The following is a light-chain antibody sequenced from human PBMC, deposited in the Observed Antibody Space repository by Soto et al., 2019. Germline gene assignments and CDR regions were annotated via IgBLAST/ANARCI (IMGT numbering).Light chain of an antibody. Sequence: EIVLTQSPGTLSLSPGERATLSCRASQTVGNNYLAWYQQKPRQTPSLLIHGASNRATGIPDRISGSGSGTAFTLFILSPAPEDFSLYHCQPYASSPLTFGEGTKVEIK. V-gene: IGKV3-20*01. CDR1: QTVGNNY. J-gene: IGKJ4*01. CDR2: GAS. CDR3: QPYASSPLT.